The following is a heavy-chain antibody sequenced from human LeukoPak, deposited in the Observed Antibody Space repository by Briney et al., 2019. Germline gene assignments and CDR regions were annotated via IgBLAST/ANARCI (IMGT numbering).Heavy chain of an antibody. D-gene: IGHD3-10*01. CDR1: GFTFSTYS. V-gene: IGHV3-21*01. J-gene: IGHJ4*02. CDR2: ISSSSSYI. Sequence: PGGSLRLSCAASGFTFSTYSMNWVRQAPGKGLEWVSSISSSSSYIYYADSVKGRFTISRDNAKNSLSLQMSSLRAEDTAVYYCATRPPGDHPYFDFWGQGTLVTVSS. CDR3: ATRPPGDHPYFDF.